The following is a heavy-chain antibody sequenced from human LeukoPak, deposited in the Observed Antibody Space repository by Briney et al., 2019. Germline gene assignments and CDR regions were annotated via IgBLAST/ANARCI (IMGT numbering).Heavy chain of an antibody. CDR1: GFTFTNAW. V-gene: IGHV3-15*01. CDR3: AKAPRILLRYFDWLLSGSGFDY. D-gene: IGHD3-9*01. CDR2: IKTKTDGGTT. J-gene: IGHJ4*02. Sequence: GGSLRLSCAASGFTFTNAWMSWVRQAPGKGLEWVGRIKTKTDGGTTDYAAPVKGRFTISRDDSKNTLYLQMNSLRAEDTAVYYCAKAPRILLRYFDWLLSGSGFDYWGQGTLVTVSS.